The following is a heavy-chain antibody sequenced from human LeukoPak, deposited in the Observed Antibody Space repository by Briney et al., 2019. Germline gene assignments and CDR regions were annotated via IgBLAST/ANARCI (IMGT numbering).Heavy chain of an antibody. CDR3: VRQGRGLGHFDF. D-gene: IGHD3/OR15-3a*01. J-gene: IGHJ4*02. CDR2: ISDSGSTK. Sequence: SGGSLRLSCAASGFTFSSYHLNWVRQAPGKGLEWVSYISDSGSTKYYADSVKGRFAISRDNANKSLYLQMDSLRAEDTAVYFCVRQGRGLGHFDFWGQGTLVTVPS. V-gene: IGHV3-48*01. CDR1: GFTFSSYH.